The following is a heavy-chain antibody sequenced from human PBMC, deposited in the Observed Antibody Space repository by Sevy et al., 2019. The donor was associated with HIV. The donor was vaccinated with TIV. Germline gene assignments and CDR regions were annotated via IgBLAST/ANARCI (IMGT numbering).Heavy chain of an antibody. CDR3: ARLYSSTRALFDH. CDR1: GGSISSGGYY. CDR2: IYYSGGGT. Sequence: SETLSLTCTVSGGSISSGGYYWSWIRQHPGKGLEWIGHIYYSGGGTYFNPSLKSRVTISVDTSKNQFSLRLSPVTAADTAVYFCARLYSSTRALFDHWGQRTLVTVSS. J-gene: IGHJ4*02. D-gene: IGHD6-19*01. V-gene: IGHV4-31*03.